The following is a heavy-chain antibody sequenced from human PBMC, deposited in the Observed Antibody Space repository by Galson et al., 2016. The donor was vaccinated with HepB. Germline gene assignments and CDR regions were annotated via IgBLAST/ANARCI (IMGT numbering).Heavy chain of an antibody. V-gene: IGHV4-59*01. CDR1: GGSINNYF. J-gene: IGHJ4*02. CDR2: IYDSGST. CDR3: ARLGRDYGVPHRIDF. D-gene: IGHD4-17*01. Sequence: ETLSLTCTVSGGSINNYFWSWIRQTPGKRLEWIGYIYDSGSTNYNPSLKSRVTMSVDTSKNQFSLRLTSVTAADTAIYYCARLGRDYGVPHRIDFWGQGTLVTVSS.